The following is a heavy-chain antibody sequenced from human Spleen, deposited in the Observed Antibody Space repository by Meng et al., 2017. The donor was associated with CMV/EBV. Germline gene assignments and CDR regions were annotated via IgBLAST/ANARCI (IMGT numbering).Heavy chain of an antibody. V-gene: IGHV3-23*01. CDR3: ANYGSFGSGRLRLGYFDL. Sequence: YSMSSVRQPPGHGLECVSAISATDDNPFYTYSVMGRFTLSRDNTKTTLYLQMTCLSSEDTALYYCANYGSFGSGRLRLGYFDLWGRGTLVTVSS. CDR1: YS. D-gene: IGHD3-10*01. CDR2: ISATDDNP. J-gene: IGHJ2*01.